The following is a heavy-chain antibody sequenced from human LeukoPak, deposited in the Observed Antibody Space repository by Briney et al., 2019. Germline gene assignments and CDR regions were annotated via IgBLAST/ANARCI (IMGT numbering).Heavy chain of an antibody. J-gene: IGHJ6*03. D-gene: IGHD3-3*01. CDR1: GFTFSSYG. V-gene: IGHV3-30*02. CDR2: IRYDGSNK. Sequence: GGSLRLSCAASGFTFSSYGMHWVRQAPGKGLEWVAFIRYDGSNKYYADSVKGRFTISRDNSKNTLYLQMNSLRAEDTAVYYCATDHLLEWLLPHYYYYYMDVWGKGTTVTVSS. CDR3: ATDHLLEWLLPHYYYYYMDV.